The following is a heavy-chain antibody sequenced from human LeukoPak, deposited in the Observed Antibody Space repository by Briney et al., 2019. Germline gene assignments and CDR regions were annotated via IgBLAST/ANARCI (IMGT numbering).Heavy chain of an antibody. V-gene: IGHV4-59*01. Sequence: SETLSLTCTVSGGSISSYYWSWIRQPPGKGLEWIGYIYYGGSTNYNPSLKSRVTISVDTSKNQFSLKLSSVTAADTAVYYCASEQLARGYFDYWGQGTLVTVSS. D-gene: IGHD6-13*01. CDR1: GGSISSYY. CDR3: ASEQLARGYFDY. J-gene: IGHJ4*02. CDR2: IYYGGST.